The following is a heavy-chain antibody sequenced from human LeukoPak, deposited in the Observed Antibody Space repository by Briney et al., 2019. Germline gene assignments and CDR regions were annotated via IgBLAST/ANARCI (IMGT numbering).Heavy chain of an antibody. J-gene: IGHJ6*02. CDR2: INPSGGST. CDR1: GYTFTSYY. V-gene: IGHV1-46*01. CDR3: ARVGDFWSGYAYYYYGMDV. D-gene: IGHD3-3*01. Sequence: ASVKVSCKASGYTFTSYYMHWVRQAPGQGLEWMGIINPSGGSTSYAQKFQGRVTMTRDTSTSTVYMELSSLRSEDTAVYYCARVGDFWSGYAYYYYGMDVWGQGTTVTVSS.